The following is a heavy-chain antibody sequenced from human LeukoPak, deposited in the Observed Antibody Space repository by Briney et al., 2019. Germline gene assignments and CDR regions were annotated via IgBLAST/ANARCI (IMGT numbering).Heavy chain of an antibody. CDR3: AKDFIGFGVPEDYFDY. V-gene: IGHV3-30*18. J-gene: IGHJ4*02. CDR1: GFTFSSYG. D-gene: IGHD3-10*01. Sequence: PGGSLRLSCAASGFTFSSYGMHWVRQAPGKGLEWVAVISYDGSNKYYADSVKGRFTISRGNSKNTLYLQMNSLRAEDTAVYYCAKDFIGFGVPEDYFDYWGQGTLVTVSS. CDR2: ISYDGSNK.